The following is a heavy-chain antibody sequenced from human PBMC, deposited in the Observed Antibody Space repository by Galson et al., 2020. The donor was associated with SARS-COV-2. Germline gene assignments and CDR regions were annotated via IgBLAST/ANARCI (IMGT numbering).Heavy chain of an antibody. CDR2: IYYTGNT. CDR1: GGSISTGGYY. V-gene: IGHV4-31*03. J-gene: IGHJ6*02. Sequence: SETLSLTCTVSGGSISTGGYYWSWIRQHPGQGLEWIGYIYYTGNTYYNPSLKSRVSLSVDTSMNQFSLMLRSVTAADTVVYYCARDIDVWGQGITVTVSS. CDR3: ARDIDV.